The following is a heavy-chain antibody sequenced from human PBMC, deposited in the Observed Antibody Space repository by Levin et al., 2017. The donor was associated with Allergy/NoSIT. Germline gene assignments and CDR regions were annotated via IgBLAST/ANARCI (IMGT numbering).Heavy chain of an antibody. CDR1: GFTFSSYW. CDR2: IKQDGSEK. CDR3: ARVGCSSSCYFDY. D-gene: IGHD6-6*01. V-gene: IGHV3-7*01. J-gene: IGHJ4*02. Sequence: GGSLRLSCVASGFTFSSYWMSWVRQAPGKGLEWVANIKQDGSEKYYVDSVKGRFTISRDNAKNSLYLQMNSLRAEDTAVYYCARVGCSSSCYFDYWGQGTLVTVSS.